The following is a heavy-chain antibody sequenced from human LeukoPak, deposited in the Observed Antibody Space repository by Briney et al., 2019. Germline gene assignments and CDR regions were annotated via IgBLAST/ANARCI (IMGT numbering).Heavy chain of an antibody. CDR3: ARLADCSSTRCHDY. Sequence: SETQSLTCTVSGGSISSRTYYWGWIRQPPGKELEWIGSSYYSGSTYYNPSLKSRVTISVDTSKNQFSLKLRSVTAADTAVYYCARLADCSSTRCHDYWGQGTLVTVSS. J-gene: IGHJ4*02. D-gene: IGHD2-2*01. V-gene: IGHV4-39*01. CDR2: SYYSGST. CDR1: GGSISSRTYY.